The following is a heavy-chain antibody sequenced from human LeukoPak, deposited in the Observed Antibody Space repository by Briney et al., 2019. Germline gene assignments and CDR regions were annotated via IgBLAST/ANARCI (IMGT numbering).Heavy chain of an antibody. CDR2: IRYDGSDK. J-gene: IGHJ4*02. V-gene: IGHV3-30*02. CDR3: ARGSESPIVDYSSLPLDY. D-gene: IGHD4-11*01. CDR1: RFVFSSHG. Sequence: PGGSLRLSCAASRFVFSSHGMHWVRQAPGKGLEWVAYIRYDGSDKYYADSVKGRFTISRDNSKKTLSLHMTTLRPDDTAVYYCARGSESPIVDYSSLPLDYWGQGTLVTVSS.